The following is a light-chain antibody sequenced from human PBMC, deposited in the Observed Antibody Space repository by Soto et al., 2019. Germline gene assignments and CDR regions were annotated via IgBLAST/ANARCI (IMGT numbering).Light chain of an antibody. Sequence: QSVLTQPPSVSGAPGQRVTIPCTGSSSNIGAGYDVHWYQQLPGTAPKLLIYGNSNRPSGVPDRFSGSKSGTSASLAIAGLQAEDEAEYYCQSYDSSLSGSVFGGGTKLTVL. CDR3: QSYDSSLSGSV. CDR1: SSNIGAGYD. CDR2: GNS. J-gene: IGLJ2*01. V-gene: IGLV1-40*01.